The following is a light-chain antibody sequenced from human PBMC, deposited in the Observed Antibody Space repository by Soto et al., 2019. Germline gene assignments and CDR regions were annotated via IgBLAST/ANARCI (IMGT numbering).Light chain of an antibody. CDR1: QSISNW. J-gene: IGKJ2*01. CDR2: GAS. Sequence: DIQMTQSPSTLSASVGDRVTITCRASQSISNWLDWYQQKPGKAPKLLISGASSLESGVPSRFSGSGAGTEFTRTISSLQPDDFATYYCQQYDSYSYTFGQGTKLEIK. V-gene: IGKV1-5*01. CDR3: QQYDSYSYT.